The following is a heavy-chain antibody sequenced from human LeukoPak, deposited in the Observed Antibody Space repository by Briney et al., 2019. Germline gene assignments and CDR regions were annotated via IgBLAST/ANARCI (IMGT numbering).Heavy chain of an antibody. CDR3: ARGATMVTTTWFDP. CDR1: GGSISSGGYY. J-gene: IGHJ5*02. CDR2: IYYSGST. D-gene: IGHD4-17*01. Sequence: SETLSLTCTVSGGSISSGGYYWSWIRQHPGKGLEWIGYIYYSGSTYYNPSLKSRVTISVDTSKNQFSLKLSSVTAADTAVYYCARGATMVTTTWFDPWGQGTLVTVSS. V-gene: IGHV4-31*03.